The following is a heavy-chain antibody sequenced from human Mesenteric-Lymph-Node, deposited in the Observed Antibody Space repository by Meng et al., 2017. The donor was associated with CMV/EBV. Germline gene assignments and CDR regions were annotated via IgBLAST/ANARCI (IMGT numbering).Heavy chain of an antibody. CDR1: GYSFTSYW. V-gene: IGHV5-51*01. CDR2: IYPRDFDI. J-gene: IGHJ4*02. CDR3: ARHFMGSADF. D-gene: IGHD1-26*01. Sequence: GGSLRLSCEASGYSFTSYWIGWVRRMPGKGLEWVAIIYPRDFDIRYSPSFQGQVTISADKAINTAYLQWSSLRASDSGMYYCARHFMGSADFWGQGTLVTVSS.